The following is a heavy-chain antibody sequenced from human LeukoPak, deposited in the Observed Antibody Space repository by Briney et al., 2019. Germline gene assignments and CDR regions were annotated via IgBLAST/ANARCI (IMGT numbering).Heavy chain of an antibody. CDR2: IKGDGGST. D-gene: IGHD2-21*01. J-gene: IGHJ4*02. V-gene: IGHV3-74*01. CDR1: EFTFSSYW. CDR3: ARGAYCGGDCPLPNSLY. Sequence: PGGSLRLSCAASEFTFSSYWMHWVRQAPGKGLAWVSRIKGDGGSTNYADSVKGRFTISRDNAKKTLYLQMNSLTAEDTAVYYCARGAYCGGDCPLPNSLYWGRGTLVTVSS.